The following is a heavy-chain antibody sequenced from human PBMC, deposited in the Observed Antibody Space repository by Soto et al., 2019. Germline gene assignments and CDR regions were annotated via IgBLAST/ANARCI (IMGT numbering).Heavy chain of an antibody. V-gene: IGHV3-30-3*01. D-gene: IGHD1-7*01. CDR2: ISYDGSNK. Sequence: PGGSLRLSCAASGFTFSSYAMHGVRQAPGKGLEWVAVISYDGSNKYYADSVKGRFTISRDNSKNTLYLQMNSLRAEDTAVYYCARDNGGTYKWNYESLDYWGQGTLVTVSS. CDR3: ARDNGGTYKWNYESLDY. J-gene: IGHJ4*02. CDR1: GFTFSSYA.